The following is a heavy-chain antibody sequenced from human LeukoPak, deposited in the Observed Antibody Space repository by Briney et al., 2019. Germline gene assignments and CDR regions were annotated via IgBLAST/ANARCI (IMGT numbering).Heavy chain of an antibody. CDR3: ARGSTSWNWFDP. V-gene: IGHV4-38-2*02. D-gene: IGHD2-2*01. J-gene: IGHJ5*02. Sequence: PSETLSLTCTVSRYSISSGYYWGWIRQPPGKGLEWIGSIYHSASTYYNPSLKSRVTISVDASKNQFSLKLSSVTAADTAVYYCARGSTSWNWFDPWGQGTLVTVSS. CDR2: IYHSAST. CDR1: RYSISSGYY.